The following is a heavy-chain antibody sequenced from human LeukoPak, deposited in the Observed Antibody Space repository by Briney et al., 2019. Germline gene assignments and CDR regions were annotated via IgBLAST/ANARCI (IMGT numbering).Heavy chain of an antibody. Sequence: SETLSLTCTVSGYSISSGYFWGWIRQPPGKGLEWIASIYHSGSTYYNPSLKSRVTISVDTSKNQFSLKLSSVTAADTAVYYCARLGYSSGWFDAFDIWGQGTMVTVSS. CDR1: GYSISSGYF. V-gene: IGHV4-38-2*02. CDR2: IYHSGST. J-gene: IGHJ3*02. CDR3: ARLGYSSGWFDAFDI. D-gene: IGHD6-19*01.